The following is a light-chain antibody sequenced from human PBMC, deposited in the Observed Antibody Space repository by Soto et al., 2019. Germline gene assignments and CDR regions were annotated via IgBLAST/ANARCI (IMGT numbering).Light chain of an antibody. CDR3: QQYGSSPFT. CDR1: QSVNNNY. CDR2: GAS. V-gene: IGKV3-20*01. Sequence: EIVLTQSPGTLALSPGERATLSCRASQSVNNNYLTWYQQKRGQAPRLLIHGASSRATGIPDRFSGSGSGTYFTLTISRLEPEDFAVYYCQQYGSSPFTFGPVTRVGIK. J-gene: IGKJ3*01.